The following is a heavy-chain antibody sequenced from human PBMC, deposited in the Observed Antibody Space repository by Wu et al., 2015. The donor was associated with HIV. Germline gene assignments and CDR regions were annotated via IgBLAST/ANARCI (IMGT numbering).Heavy chain of an antibody. CDR2: INPLFGTT. D-gene: IGHD6-19*01. CDR3: ARNTDSVATSLYSLGV. Sequence: WMGGINPLFGTTRYAQKFQGRVTITTDEAKTIAYMELSSLRSEDTAVYYCARNTDSVATSLYSLGVWGQGTTVTVSS. J-gene: IGHJ6*02. V-gene: IGHV1-69*05.